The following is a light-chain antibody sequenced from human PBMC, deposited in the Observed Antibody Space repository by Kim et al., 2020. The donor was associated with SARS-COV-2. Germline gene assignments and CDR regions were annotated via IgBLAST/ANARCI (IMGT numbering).Light chain of an antibody. Sequence: EIVMTQSPATLSASPGERATLSCRASQNINSNLAWYQQKPGQAPRVIVYEASTRATGVPFRFSASGSGTQFTLTISSLQSEDFAVYYCQQYSDRPRTFGQGTKVDIK. CDR2: EAS. J-gene: IGKJ1*01. CDR3: QQYSDRPRT. CDR1: QNINSN. V-gene: IGKV3-15*01.